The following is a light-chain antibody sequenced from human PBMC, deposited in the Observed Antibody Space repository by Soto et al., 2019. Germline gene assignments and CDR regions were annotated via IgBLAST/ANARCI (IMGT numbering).Light chain of an antibody. V-gene: IGKV1-5*01. J-gene: IGKJ1*01. CDR1: QSISTY. CDR2: GAT. CDR3: QHYNSYSEA. Sequence: DIRMTQSPSSLSASVGDRVTITCRASQSISTYLSWYQQKPGKAPKLLIYGATRLQSGAPSRFSGSGSGTEFTLTISSLQPDDFATYYCQHYNSYSEAFGQGTKVDIK.